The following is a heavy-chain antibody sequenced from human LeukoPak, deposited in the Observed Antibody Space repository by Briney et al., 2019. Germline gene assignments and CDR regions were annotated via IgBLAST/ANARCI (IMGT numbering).Heavy chain of an antibody. CDR3: ARNYYYDSTRLYYFDY. V-gene: IGHV3-33*01. CDR2: IWYDGSNK. D-gene: IGHD3-22*01. CDR1: GFTFSSYG. J-gene: IGHJ4*02. Sequence: GRSLRLSCAASGFTFSSYGMHWVRQAPGKGPEWVALIWYDGSNKYYADSVKGRFTISRDNSKNTLYLQMNSLRAEDTAVYYCARNYYYDSTRLYYFDYWGQGTLVTVPP.